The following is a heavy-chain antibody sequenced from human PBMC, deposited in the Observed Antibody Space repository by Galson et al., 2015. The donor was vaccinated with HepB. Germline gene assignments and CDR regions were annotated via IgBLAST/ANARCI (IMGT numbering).Heavy chain of an antibody. D-gene: IGHD6-25*01. CDR3: ARDSYSSAPD. CDR1: GLTFSSEW. V-gene: IGHV3-74*01. J-gene: IGHJ4*02. CDR2: ISSDGSTT. Sequence: SLRLSCAVSGLTFSSEWMHWVRQGPGKGLEWVSRISSDGSTTSYADSVKGRFTVSRDNDKNTLYLQMNSLRAEDTAVYYCARDSYSSAPDWGQGTLVTVSS.